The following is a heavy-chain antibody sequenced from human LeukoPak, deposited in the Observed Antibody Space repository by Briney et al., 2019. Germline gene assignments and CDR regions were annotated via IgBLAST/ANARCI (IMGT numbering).Heavy chain of an antibody. D-gene: IGHD2/OR15-2a*01. CDR2: IYHSGST. CDR1: GYSSSSGYY. Sequence: SETLSLTCTVSGYSSSSGYYWGWIRQPPGKGLEWIGSIYHSGSTYYNPSLKSRVTISVDTSKNQFSLKLSSVTAADTAVYYCASLSAGGAFDIWGQGTMVTVSS. CDR3: ASLSAGGAFDI. J-gene: IGHJ3*02. V-gene: IGHV4-38-2*02.